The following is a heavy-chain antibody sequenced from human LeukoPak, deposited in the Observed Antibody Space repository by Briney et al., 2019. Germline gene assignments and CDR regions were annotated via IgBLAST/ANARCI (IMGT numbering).Heavy chain of an antibody. CDR1: GFTFSSYW. V-gene: IGHV3-7*01. Sequence: GGSLRLSCAASGFTFSSYWMSWVRQAPGKGLEWVANIKQDGSEKYYVDSVKGRFTISRDNAKNSLYLQMNSLRAEDTAVYYCARVFPYSSSLRYYDYWGQGTLVTVSS. J-gene: IGHJ4*02. CDR3: ARVFPYSSSLRYYDY. CDR2: IKQDGSEK. D-gene: IGHD6-6*01.